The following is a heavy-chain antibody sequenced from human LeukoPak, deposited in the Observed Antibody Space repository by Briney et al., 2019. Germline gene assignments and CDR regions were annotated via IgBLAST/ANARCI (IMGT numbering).Heavy chain of an antibody. Sequence: GASVKVSCKASGYTFTSYAMNWVRQAPGQGLEWMGWINTNTGNPTYAQGFTGRFVFSLDTSVSTAYLQISSLKAEDTAVYYCARESLPGIAVAGLIFFDPWGQGTLVTVSS. CDR3: ARESLPGIAVAGLIFFDP. CDR1: GYTFTSYA. D-gene: IGHD6-19*01. CDR2: INTNTGNP. V-gene: IGHV7-4-1*02. J-gene: IGHJ5*02.